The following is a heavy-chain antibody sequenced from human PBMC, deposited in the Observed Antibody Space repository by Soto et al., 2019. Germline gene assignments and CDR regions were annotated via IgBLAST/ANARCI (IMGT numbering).Heavy chain of an antibody. D-gene: IGHD2-15*01. J-gene: IGHJ6*04. CDR3: AKLSCSGGSCYSRMPLDV. V-gene: IGHV3-66*01. CDR2: IYRDDST. CDR1: GFTVSSGY. Sequence: GGSLRLSCEVSGFTVSSGYMSWVRQAPGKGLEWVSLIYRDDSTFYADSVKGRFTISRDNSKNTLYLQMNTLRAEDTAVYYCAKLSCSGGSCYSRMPLDVWGKGTTVTVSS.